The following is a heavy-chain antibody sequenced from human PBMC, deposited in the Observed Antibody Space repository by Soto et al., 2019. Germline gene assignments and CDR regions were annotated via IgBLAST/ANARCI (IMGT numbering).Heavy chain of an antibody. CDR1: GFTFSSYA. D-gene: IGHD3-22*01. Sequence: GGSLRLSCAASGFTFSSYAMHWVRQAPGKGLEWVAVISYDGSNKYYADSVKGRFTISRDNSKNTLYLQMNSLRAEDTAVYYCARDPLYYYDSPGYWGQGTLVTVSS. CDR3: ARDPLYYYDSPGY. CDR2: ISYDGSNK. J-gene: IGHJ4*02. V-gene: IGHV3-30-3*01.